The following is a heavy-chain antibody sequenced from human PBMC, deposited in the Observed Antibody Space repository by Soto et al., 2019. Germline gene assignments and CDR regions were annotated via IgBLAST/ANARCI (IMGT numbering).Heavy chain of an antibody. CDR3: ARARYETYYDFWSGPRKPSNWFDP. V-gene: IGHV4-30-2*01. J-gene: IGHJ5*02. Sequence: QLQLQESGSGLVKPSQTLSLTCAVSGGSISSGGYSWSWIRQPPGKGLEWIGYIYHSGSTYYNPSLKSRVTISVDRSKNQFSLKLSSVTAADTAVYYCARARYETYYDFWSGPRKPSNWFDPWGQGTLVTVSS. CDR1: GGSISSGGYS. CDR2: IYHSGST. D-gene: IGHD3-3*01.